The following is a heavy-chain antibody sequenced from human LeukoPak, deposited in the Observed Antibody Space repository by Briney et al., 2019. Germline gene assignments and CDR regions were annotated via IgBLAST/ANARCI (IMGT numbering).Heavy chain of an antibody. V-gene: IGHV4-39*01. CDR3: ARLPPDIAVADPYYYYGMDV. Sequence: SETLSLNCTVSGGSISSSSYYWGWIRQPPGKGLEWIGSIYYSGSTYYNPSLKSRVTISVDTSKNQFSLKLSSVTAADTAVYYCARLPPDIAVADPYYYYGMDVWGQGTTVTVSS. CDR1: GGSISSSSYY. J-gene: IGHJ6*02. D-gene: IGHD6-19*01. CDR2: IYYSGST.